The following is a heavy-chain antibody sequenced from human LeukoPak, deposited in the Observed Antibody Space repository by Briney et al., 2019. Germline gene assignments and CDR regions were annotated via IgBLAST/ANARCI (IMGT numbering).Heavy chain of an antibody. CDR2: IYHSGST. CDR1: GGSLSSGDNC. CDR3: ARVAVIRGVIDY. J-gene: IGHJ4*02. Sequence: SQTLSLTCAVSGGSLSSGDNCWNWIRQPPGKGLEWIGYIYHSGSTYYNPSLRIRVTISIDTSKNQFSLRLNSVTAADTAVYYCARVAVIRGVIDYWGKGTLVSVSS. V-gene: IGHV4-30-4*01. D-gene: IGHD3-10*01.